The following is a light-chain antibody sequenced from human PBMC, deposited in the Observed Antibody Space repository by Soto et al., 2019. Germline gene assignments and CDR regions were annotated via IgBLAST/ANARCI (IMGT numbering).Light chain of an antibody. CDR2: DVS. J-gene: IGLJ1*01. V-gene: IGLV2-14*01. Sequence: QSVLTQPASVSGSPGQSVAISCTGTSSDVGAYNYVSWYQQLPGKAPKLLIYDVSHRPSWVSDRFSGSKSGNTASLTISGLQAEYEGDYYCNTYTSSSTLYVFRTGTKVPVL. CDR3: NTYTSSSTLYV. CDR1: SSDVGAYNY.